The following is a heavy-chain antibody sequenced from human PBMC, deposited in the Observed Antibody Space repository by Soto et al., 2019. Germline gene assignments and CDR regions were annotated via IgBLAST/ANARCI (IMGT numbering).Heavy chain of an antibody. V-gene: IGHV3-21*01. CDR3: ASQLLPGYCSGGSCPFDY. J-gene: IGHJ4*02. Sequence: VQLVESGGGLVKPGGSLRLSCAASGFTFSSYSMNWVRQAPGKGLEWVSSISSSSSYIYYADSVKGRFTISRDNAKNSLYLQMNSLRAEDTAVYYCASQLLPGYCSGGSCPFDYWGQGTLVTVSS. CDR1: GFTFSSYS. D-gene: IGHD2-15*01. CDR2: ISSSSSYI.